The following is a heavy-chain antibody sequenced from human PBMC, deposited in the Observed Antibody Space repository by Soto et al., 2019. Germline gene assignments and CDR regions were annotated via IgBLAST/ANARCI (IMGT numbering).Heavy chain of an antibody. CDR3: ARGRYFDWLSPWVYYYYYGMDV. Sequence: PGGSLRLSCAASGFTFSSYSMNWVRQAPGKGLEWVSSISSSSSYIYYADSVKGRFTISRDNAKNSLYLQMNSLRAEDTAVYYCARGRYFDWLSPWVYYYYYGMDVWGQGTTVTVSS. J-gene: IGHJ6*02. D-gene: IGHD3-9*01. CDR2: ISSSSSYI. CDR1: GFTFSSYS. V-gene: IGHV3-21*01.